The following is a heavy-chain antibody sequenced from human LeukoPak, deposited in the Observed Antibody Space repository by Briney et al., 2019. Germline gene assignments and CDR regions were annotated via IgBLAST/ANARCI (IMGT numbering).Heavy chain of an antibody. Sequence: GGSLRLSCAASGFTFSGSAMHWVRQASGKGLEWVGRIRSKANSYATAYAASVKGRFTISRDDSENTAYLQMNSLKTEDTAVYCCTRRDGDSMDVWGQGTTVTVSS. D-gene: IGHD7-27*01. CDR3: TRRDGDSMDV. V-gene: IGHV3-73*01. CDR2: IRSKANSYAT. CDR1: GFTFSGSA. J-gene: IGHJ6*02.